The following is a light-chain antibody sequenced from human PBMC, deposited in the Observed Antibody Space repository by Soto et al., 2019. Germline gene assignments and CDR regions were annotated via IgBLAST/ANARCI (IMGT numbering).Light chain of an antibody. Sequence: DIQMTQSPSTLSASVGDRVTITCRASKSISSWLAWYQQKPGKAPKLLIYKASSLESGVPSRFSGRGSGTQFTLTISSLQADDVATYYCQQYNSYGTFGQGTKVEIK. CDR3: QQYNSYGT. J-gene: IGKJ1*01. CDR2: KAS. V-gene: IGKV1-5*03. CDR1: KSISSW.